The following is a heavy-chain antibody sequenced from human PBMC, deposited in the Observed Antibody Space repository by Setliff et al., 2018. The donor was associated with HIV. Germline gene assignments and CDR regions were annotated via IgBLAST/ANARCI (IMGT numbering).Heavy chain of an antibody. J-gene: IGHJ6*02. CDR2: ISSTSATI. D-gene: IGHD6-19*01. CDR1: GFSFGSHS. V-gene: IGHV3-48*04. CDR3: AKDTYSTGWYTTDFYYYGMEV. Sequence: GGSLRLSCAASGFSFGSHSMAWVRQAPGKGLEWVAYISSTSATIFYADSVKGRFTISRHNTKNSLHLQMNSLRAEDTALYYCAKDTYSTGWYTTDFYYYGMEVWGQGTTVTVSS.